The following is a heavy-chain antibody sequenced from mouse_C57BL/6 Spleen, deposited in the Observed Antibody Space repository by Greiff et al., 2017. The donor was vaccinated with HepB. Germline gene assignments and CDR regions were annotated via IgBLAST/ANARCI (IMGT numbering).Heavy chain of an antibody. CDR3: ARNPSYYYGSKGYFDV. V-gene: IGHV5-17*01. CDR2: SSSGSSTI. CDR1: GFTFSDYG. J-gene: IGHJ1*03. D-gene: IGHD1-1*01. Sequence: EVQRVESGGGLVKPGGSLKLSCAASGFTFSDYGMHWVRPAPEKGLEWVAYSSSGSSTIYYADTVKGRFTISRDNAKNTLFLQMTSLRSEDTAMYYCARNPSYYYGSKGYFDVWGTGTTVTVSS.